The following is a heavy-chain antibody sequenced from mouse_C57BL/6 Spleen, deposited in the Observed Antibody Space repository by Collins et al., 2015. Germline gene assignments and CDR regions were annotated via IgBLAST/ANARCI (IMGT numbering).Heavy chain of an antibody. D-gene: IGHD2-10*02. CDR2: ISSGGSYT. Sequence: EVMLVESGGGLVKPGGSLKLSCAASGFTFSSYAMSWVRQTPEKRLEWVATISSGGSYTYYPDSVKGRFTISRDNAKNTLYLQMSSLRSEDTAMYYCARREYGNSDFDYWGQGTTLTVSS. CDR3: ARREYGNSDFDY. V-gene: IGHV5-9-1*01. CDR1: GFTFSSYA. J-gene: IGHJ2*01.